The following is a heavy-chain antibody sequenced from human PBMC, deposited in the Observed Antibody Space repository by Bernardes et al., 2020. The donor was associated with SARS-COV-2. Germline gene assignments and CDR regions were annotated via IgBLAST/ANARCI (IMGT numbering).Heavy chain of an antibody. J-gene: IGHJ4*02. CDR1: GFTFDDYG. CDR2: INRNGAIT. CDR3: ATGYHDNNGMGN. V-gene: IGHV3-20*04. D-gene: IGHD3-22*01. Sequence: GGSLRPSCAPSGFTFDDYGMNWVRQAPGKGLEWVSSINRNGAITHYADSVKGRFTISRENAKNSLYLQMNSLRAEDTALYYCATGYHDNNGMGNWGQGTLVTVSS.